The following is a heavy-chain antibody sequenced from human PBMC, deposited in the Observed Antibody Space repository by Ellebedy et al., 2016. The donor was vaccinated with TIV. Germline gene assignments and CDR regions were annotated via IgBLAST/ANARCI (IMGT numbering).Heavy chain of an antibody. CDR2: IYYSGST. D-gene: IGHD6-6*01. V-gene: IGHV4-59*01. Sequence: SKTLSLTXAVYGGSFSGYYWSWIRQPPGKGLEWIGYIYYSGSTNYNPSLKSRVTISVDTSKNQFSLKLSSVTAADTAVYYCARAASIAARLGYYYYYYMDVWGKGTTVTVSS. J-gene: IGHJ6*03. CDR3: ARAASIAARLGYYYYYYMDV. CDR1: GGSFSGYY.